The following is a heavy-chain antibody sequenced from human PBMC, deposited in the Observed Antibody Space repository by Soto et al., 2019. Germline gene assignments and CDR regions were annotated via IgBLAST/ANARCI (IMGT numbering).Heavy chain of an antibody. Sequence: SETLSLTCTVSGGSISSSSYYWSWIRQPPGKGLEWVGSIFSSGSTYYHPSLKSRVTISVDTLKNHFSLKLTSVTAADTAVYYCARAPRGNYGYPSYFDYWGQGTLVTVSS. D-gene: IGHD3-10*01. CDR1: GGSISSSSYY. J-gene: IGHJ4*02. CDR2: IFSSGST. V-gene: IGHV4-39*02. CDR3: ARAPRGNYGYPSYFDY.